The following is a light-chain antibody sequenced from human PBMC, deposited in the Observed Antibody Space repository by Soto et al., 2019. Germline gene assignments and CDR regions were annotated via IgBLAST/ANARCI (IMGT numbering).Light chain of an antibody. V-gene: IGKV1-6*01. CDR3: LQDYNYPWT. CDR2: GAS. CDR1: QGIRND. Sequence: AIQMTQSPSSLSASVGDRVTITCRASQGIRNDLGWYQQKPGKAPKVLISGASSLQSGVPSRFSGSGSSTDFTLTISSLQPEDFATYYCLQDYNYPWTFGQGTKVEIK. J-gene: IGKJ1*01.